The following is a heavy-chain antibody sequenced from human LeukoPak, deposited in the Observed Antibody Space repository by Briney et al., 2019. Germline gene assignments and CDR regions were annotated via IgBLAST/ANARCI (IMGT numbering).Heavy chain of an antibody. CDR1: GYTFTSYG. V-gene: IGHV1-18*01. CDR2: ISAYNGNT. D-gene: IGHD5-12*01. Sequence: ASVKVSCKASGYTFTSYGISWVRQAPGQGLEWLGWISAYNGNTNYAQKLQGRVTMTTDTSTSTAYMELRSLRSDDTAVYYCAREVVDIVANWFDPWGQGTLVTVSS. J-gene: IGHJ5*02. CDR3: AREVVDIVANWFDP.